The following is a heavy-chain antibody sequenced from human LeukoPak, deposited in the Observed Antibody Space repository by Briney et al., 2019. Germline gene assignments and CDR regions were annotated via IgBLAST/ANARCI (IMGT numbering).Heavy chain of an antibody. CDR2: IYTAGNT. CDR3: ARGQVDLLRNYFDS. D-gene: IGHD2-15*01. J-gene: IGHJ4*02. CDR1: GFIVSHKY. V-gene: IGHV3-66*01. Sequence: GGSLRLSCAASGFIVSHKYMAWVRQAPGKGLEWLSIIYTAGNTVSAESVKGRFIISRDNSRNTVHLQMYSLRDDDTAVYYCARGQVDLLRNYFDSWGPGTLVAVSS.